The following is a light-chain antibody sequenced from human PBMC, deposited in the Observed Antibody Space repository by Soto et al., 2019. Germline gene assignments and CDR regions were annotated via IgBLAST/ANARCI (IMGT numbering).Light chain of an antibody. CDR1: SSNIGRNY. V-gene: IGLV1-47*01. CDR2: RNN. J-gene: IGLJ3*02. Sequence: QSALTQPTSASGTPGQRVTISCSGGSSNIGRNYVYWYQQLPGTAPKLLIYRNNQRPSGVPDRFSGSKSGTSASLAISGLRSEDEADYYCTAWDDSLSGWVFGGGTKLTVL. CDR3: TAWDDSLSGWV.